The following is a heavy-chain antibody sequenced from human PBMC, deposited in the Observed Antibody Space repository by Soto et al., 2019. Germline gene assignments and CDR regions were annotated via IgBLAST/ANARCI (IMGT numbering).Heavy chain of an antibody. CDR3: ARTIFGVVIIGGWFDP. CDR2: IFSNDEK. CDR1: GFSLSNARMG. Sequence: SGPTLVNPTETLTLTCTVSGFSLSNARMGVSWIRQPPGKALEWLAHIFSNDEKSYSTSLKSRLTTSKDTSKSQVVLTMTNMDPVDTATYYCARTIFGVVIIGGWFDPWGQGTLVTVSS. V-gene: IGHV2-26*01. J-gene: IGHJ5*02. D-gene: IGHD3-3*01.